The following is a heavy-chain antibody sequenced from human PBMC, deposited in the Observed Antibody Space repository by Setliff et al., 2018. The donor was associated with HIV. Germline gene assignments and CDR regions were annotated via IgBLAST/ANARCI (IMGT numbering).Heavy chain of an antibody. J-gene: IGHJ4*02. V-gene: IGHV4-61*02. CDR2: INTSGRT. CDR3: ARGTIEY. CDR1: DGCINSGHFY. Sequence: SETLSLTCSVFDGCINSGHFYWNWIRQPAGKALEWIGRINTSGRTNYNPSLRSRVTISVDTSSNQISLWLRSVTAADTAVYYCARGTIEYWGQGMLVTVS. D-gene: IGHD1-7*01.